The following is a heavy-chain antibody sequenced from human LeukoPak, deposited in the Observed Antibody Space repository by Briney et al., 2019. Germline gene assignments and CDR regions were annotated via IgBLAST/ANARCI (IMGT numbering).Heavy chain of an antibody. Sequence: GGSLRLSCAASGFTFSSHSMYWVRQAPGGGLEWVSYISSGSSTIYYTDSVKGRFTVSRDNAKNSLYLQMNSLRAEDTAVYYCARDYSGWSLDPWGQGTLVTVSS. J-gene: IGHJ5*02. CDR2: ISSGSSTI. CDR1: GFTFSSHS. D-gene: IGHD5-12*01. CDR3: ARDYSGWSLDP. V-gene: IGHV3-48*01.